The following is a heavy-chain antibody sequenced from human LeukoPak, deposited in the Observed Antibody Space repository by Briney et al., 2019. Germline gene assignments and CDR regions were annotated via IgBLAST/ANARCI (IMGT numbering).Heavy chain of an antibody. D-gene: IGHD6-13*01. J-gene: IGHJ5*02. V-gene: IGHV3-23*01. CDR3: AKIAGYSSSWYKGWFDP. CDR1: GFTFSSYA. CDR2: ISGSGGST. Sequence: PGGSLRLSCAASGFTFSSYATSWVRRAPGKGLEWVSAISGSGGSTYYADSVKGRFTISRDNSKNTLYLQMNSLRAEDTAVYYCAKIAGYSSSWYKGWFDPWGQGTLVTVSS.